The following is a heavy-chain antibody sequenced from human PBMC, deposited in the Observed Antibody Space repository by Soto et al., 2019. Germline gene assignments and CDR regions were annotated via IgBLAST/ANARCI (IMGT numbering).Heavy chain of an antibody. V-gene: IGHV3-30-3*01. J-gene: IGHJ6*02. D-gene: IGHD2-2*01. CDR1: GFTFSSYA. CDR2: ISYDGSNK. CDR3: ARDLESDIVVVPAAIAPYGMDV. Sequence: GSLRLSCAASGFTFSSYAMHWVRQAPGKGLEWVAVISYDGSNKYYADSVKGRFTISRDNSKNTLYLQMNSLRAEDTAVYYCARDLESDIVVVPAAIAPYGMDVWGQGTTVTVS.